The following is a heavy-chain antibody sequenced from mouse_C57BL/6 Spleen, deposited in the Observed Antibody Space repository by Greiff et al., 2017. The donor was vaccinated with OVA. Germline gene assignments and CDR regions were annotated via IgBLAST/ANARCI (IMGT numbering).Heavy chain of an antibody. CDR3: ARNKPTVVATGLDV. Sequence: QVQLQQPGAELVKPGASVKLSCKASGYTFTSYWMHWVKQRPGRGLEWIGRIDPNSGGTKYNEKFKSKVTLTVDKPSSTAYMQLSSLTSEDSAVYYCARNKPTVVATGLDVWGTGTTVTVTS. J-gene: IGHJ1*03. V-gene: IGHV1-72*01. CDR1: GYTFTSYW. CDR2: IDPNSGGT. D-gene: IGHD1-1*01.